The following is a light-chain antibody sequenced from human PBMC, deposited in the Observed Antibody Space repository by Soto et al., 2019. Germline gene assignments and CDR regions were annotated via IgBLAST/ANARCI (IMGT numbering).Light chain of an antibody. Sequence: EFVLTQSPGTLSLSPGERATLSCRASQTVRNNYLAWYQQKPGQAPRLLIYDASSRATGIPDRFSGGGSGTDLTLTISRLEPEVFAVYYCQQFSSYPRTFGGGTKVDIK. CDR1: QTVRNNY. CDR2: DAS. J-gene: IGKJ4*01. V-gene: IGKV3-20*01. CDR3: QQFSSYPRT.